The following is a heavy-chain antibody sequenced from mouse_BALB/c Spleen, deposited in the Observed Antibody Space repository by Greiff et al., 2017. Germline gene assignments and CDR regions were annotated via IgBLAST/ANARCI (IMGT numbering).Heavy chain of an antibody. CDR1: GFTFSSYA. J-gene: IGHJ4*01. CDR2: ISSGGST. D-gene: IGHD2-4*01. V-gene: IGHV5-6-5*01. CDR3: ARDRGDYDGNYYAMDY. Sequence: EVQGVESGGGLVKPGGSLKLSCAASGFTFSSYAMSWVRQTPEKRLEWVASISSGGSTYYPDSVKGRFTISRDNARNILYLQMSSLRSEDTAMYYCARDRGDYDGNYYAMDYWGQGTSVTVSS.